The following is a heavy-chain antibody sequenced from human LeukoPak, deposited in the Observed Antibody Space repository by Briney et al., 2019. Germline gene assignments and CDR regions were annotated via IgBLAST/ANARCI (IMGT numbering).Heavy chain of an antibody. J-gene: IGHJ4*02. Sequence: GGSLRLSCAASRFSVGGHYMSWVRQAPGKGLEWVSVLYSGGDTYYADSVKGRFTISRDTSKNTLYLQMNGLRAEDTAVYYCARGNTGYSSAWGRDFDYWGQGTLVTVSS. D-gene: IGHD6-19*01. V-gene: IGHV3-66*01. CDR2: LYSGGDT. CDR3: ARGNTGYSSAWGRDFDY. CDR1: RFSVGGHY.